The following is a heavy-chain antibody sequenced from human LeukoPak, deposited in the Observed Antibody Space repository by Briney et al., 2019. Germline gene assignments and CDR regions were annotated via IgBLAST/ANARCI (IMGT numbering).Heavy chain of an antibody. Sequence: SQTQSLTCAVSGGSISSGSYYWNWIRQPAGKGLEWIGRIYTSGSTNYNPSLKSRVTISVDMSKNHFSLKLSSVTAADTAVYYCARGQNTLFGVVTWDDAFDIWGQGTMVTVSS. CDR1: GGSISSGSYY. V-gene: IGHV4-61*02. CDR2: IYTSGST. D-gene: IGHD3-3*01. CDR3: ARGQNTLFGVVTWDDAFDI. J-gene: IGHJ3*02.